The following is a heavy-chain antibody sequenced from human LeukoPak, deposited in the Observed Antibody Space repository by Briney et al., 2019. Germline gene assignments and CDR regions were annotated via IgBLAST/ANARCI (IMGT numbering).Heavy chain of an antibody. J-gene: IGHJ4*02. CDR3: VREYHGGYFDF. V-gene: IGHV1-46*03. D-gene: IGHD3-16*01. CDR2: VYPSAGTS. Sequence: ASVKVSCNASGYIFTSYYMYWVRQAPGQGLERLGVVYPSAGTSDPAQRFRARIPLSGDRSTSTAYMELRSLKSEDTAIYFCVREYHGGYFDFWGQGALVTVSS. CDR1: GYIFTSYY.